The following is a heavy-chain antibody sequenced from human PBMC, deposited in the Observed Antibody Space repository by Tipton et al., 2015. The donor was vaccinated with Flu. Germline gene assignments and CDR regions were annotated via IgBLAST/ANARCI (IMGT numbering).Heavy chain of an antibody. V-gene: IGHV1-18*04. CDR3: ARDQGGVVVKALMAALFDY. CDR1: GYTFTSYG. D-gene: IGHD3-22*01. Sequence: QLVQSGAEVKKPGASVKVSCKASGYTFTSYGISWVRQAPGQGLEWMGWISAYNGNTNYAQKLQGRVTMTTDTSTSTAYMELRSLRSDDPAVYYCARDQGGVVVKALMAALFDYWGQGTLVTVSS. J-gene: IGHJ4*02. CDR2: ISAYNGNT.